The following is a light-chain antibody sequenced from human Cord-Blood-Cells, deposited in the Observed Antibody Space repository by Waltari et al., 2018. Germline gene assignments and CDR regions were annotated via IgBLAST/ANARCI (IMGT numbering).Light chain of an antibody. V-gene: IGKV2-29*02. Sequence: DIVMTQTPLSLSVTPGQPASISCKSSQSLLHSDGKTYLYWYLQKPGQSPQLLIYEVSSRLSGVPDRFSGSGSGTDFTLKISRMEAEDVGVYYCMQGIHLPITFGQGTRLEIK. CDR1: QSLLHSDGKTY. CDR3: MQGIHLPIT. CDR2: EVS. J-gene: IGKJ5*01.